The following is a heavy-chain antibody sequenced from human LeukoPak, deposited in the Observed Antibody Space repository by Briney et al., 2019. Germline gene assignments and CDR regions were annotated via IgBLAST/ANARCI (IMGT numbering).Heavy chain of an antibody. CDR3: ARDTPYDSSGYPLDM. J-gene: IGHJ3*02. D-gene: IGHD3-22*01. Sequence: PGGSLRLSCAASGFSFSSYWMSWVRQAPGKGLEWVAHIKQDGSKKYYVDSVKGRFTISRDNAKNSLYLQMNSLRAEDTAVYYCARDTPYDSSGYPLDMWGQGTMVTVSS. CDR2: IKQDGSKK. CDR1: GFSFSSYW. V-gene: IGHV3-7*01.